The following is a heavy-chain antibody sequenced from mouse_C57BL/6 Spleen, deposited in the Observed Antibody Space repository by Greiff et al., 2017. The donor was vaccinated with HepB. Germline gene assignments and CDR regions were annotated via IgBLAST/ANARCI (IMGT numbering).Heavy chain of an antibody. CDR1: GFTFSSYA. CDR2: ISDGGSYT. J-gene: IGHJ1*03. Sequence: EVQVVESGGGLVKPGGSLKLSCAASGFTFSSYAMSWVRQTPEKRLEWVATISDGGSYTYYPDNVKGRFTISRDNAKNNLYLQMSHLKSEDTAMYYCARDGGLEGNYDWYFDVWGTGTTVTVSS. D-gene: IGHD2-1*01. V-gene: IGHV5-4*01. CDR3: ARDGGLEGNYDWYFDV.